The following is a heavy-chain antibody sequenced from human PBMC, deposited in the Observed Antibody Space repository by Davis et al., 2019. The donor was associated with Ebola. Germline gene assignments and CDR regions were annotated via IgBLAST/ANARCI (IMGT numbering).Heavy chain of an antibody. D-gene: IGHD2-15*01. CDR1: VCTLSSYA. CDR3: ARERRYCSGGSCYSWFDP. V-gene: IGHV1-69*13. J-gene: IGHJ5*02. Sequence: SSVKVSRMASVCTLSSYAISWVRQAPRQGLEWMGGIIPIFGTANYAQKFQGRVTITADESTSTAYMELSSQRSEDTAGYYCARERRYCSGGSCYSWFDPWGQGTLVTVSS. CDR2: IIPIFGTA.